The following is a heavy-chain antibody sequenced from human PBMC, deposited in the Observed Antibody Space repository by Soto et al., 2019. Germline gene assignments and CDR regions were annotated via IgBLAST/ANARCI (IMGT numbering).Heavy chain of an antibody. CDR3: ATKDDHKDDQPYFYGMDG. D-gene: IGHD3-10*01. CDR1: GYTSSSYG. V-gene: IGHV1-18*01. J-gene: IGHJ6*02. CDR2: ISVFNGDT. Sequence: QVQLLQSGGEVKTPGASVKVSCKALGYTSSSYGIKWVRQAPGQGLEWMGWISVFNGDTKYAQKFQGRVAITKDTGTSTAHMELRSLRPDDAAVYFCATKDDHKDDQPYFYGMDGWGQGATVAVSS.